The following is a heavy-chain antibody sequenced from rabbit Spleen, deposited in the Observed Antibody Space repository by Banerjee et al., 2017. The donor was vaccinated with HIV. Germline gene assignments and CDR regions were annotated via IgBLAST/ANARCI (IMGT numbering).Heavy chain of an antibody. D-gene: IGHD1-1*01. CDR2: IYVFSVDNI. J-gene: IGHJ6*01. V-gene: IGHV1S45*01. CDR1: GFSFSSSYD. CDR3: ARDTSSSFSSYGMDL. Sequence: QEQLVESGGGLVKPGASLTLTCTASGFSFSSSYDMCWVRQAPGKGLEWIACIYVFSVDNIYYATWAKGRFTISKTSSTTVTLQMTSLTPADTATYFCARDTSSSFSSYGMDLWGPGTLVTVS.